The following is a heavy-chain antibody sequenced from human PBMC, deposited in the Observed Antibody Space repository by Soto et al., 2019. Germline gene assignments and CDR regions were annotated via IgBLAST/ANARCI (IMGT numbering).Heavy chain of an antibody. J-gene: IGHJ4*02. CDR3: VRVVAIPGYPDN. V-gene: IGHV1-69*12. Sequence: QVQLVQSGAEVRQPASSVKVSCKTSGGTFSSYAISWVRQAPGQGLEWVGGIVPIVDTSTYAQKFQGRVTITADASTSTVYMELSSLRSDDTAVYYCVRVVAIPGYPDNWGQGTLVTVSS. CDR2: IVPIVDTS. D-gene: IGHD5-12*01. CDR1: GGTFSSYA.